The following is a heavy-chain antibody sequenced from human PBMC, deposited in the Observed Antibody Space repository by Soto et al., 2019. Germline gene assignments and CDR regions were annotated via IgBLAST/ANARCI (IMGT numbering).Heavy chain of an antibody. J-gene: IGHJ4*02. Sequence: HPGGSLRLSCAASGFTFSSYWMSWVRQAPGKGLEWVANIKEDGSEKNYVDSVKGQFTISRDNAKNSLYLQMNSLRAEDTAVYYCARGSVGPTTDFDYWGQGTLVTVSS. D-gene: IGHD1-26*01. CDR2: IKEDGSEK. CDR1: GFTFSSYW. V-gene: IGHV3-7*01. CDR3: ARGSVGPTTDFDY.